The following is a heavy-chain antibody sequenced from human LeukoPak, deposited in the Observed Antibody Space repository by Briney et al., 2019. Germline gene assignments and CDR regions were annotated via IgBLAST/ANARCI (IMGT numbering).Heavy chain of an antibody. CDR1: GFTFSGSA. J-gene: IGHJ4*02. CDR2: IRSKANSYAT. Sequence: GGSLRLSCAASGFTFSGSAMHWVRQASGKGLEWVGRIRSKANSYATAYAASVKGRFTISRDDSKNTAYLQMNSLKTEDTAVYYCTRLVAAAAPFDYRGQGTLVTVSS. CDR3: TRLVAAAAPFDY. V-gene: IGHV3-73*01. D-gene: IGHD6-13*01.